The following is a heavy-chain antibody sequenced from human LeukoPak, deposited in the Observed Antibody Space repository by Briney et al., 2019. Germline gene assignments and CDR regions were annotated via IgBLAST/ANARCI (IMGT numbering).Heavy chain of an antibody. D-gene: IGHD4-17*01. CDR2: IYHSGTT. Sequence: SETLSLTCAVSGGSISSGHWWSWVRRSPGKGLEWIGEIYHSGTTNYNPSLKSRVTLSVDTSKNQFSLKLSSVTAADTAVYYCARQDHGDSTFDYWGQGTLVTVSS. CDR1: GGSISSGHW. V-gene: IGHV4-4*02. CDR3: ARQDHGDSTFDY. J-gene: IGHJ4*02.